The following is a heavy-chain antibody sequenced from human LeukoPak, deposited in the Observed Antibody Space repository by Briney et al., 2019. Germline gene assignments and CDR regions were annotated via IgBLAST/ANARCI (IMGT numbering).Heavy chain of an antibody. CDR1: GGSIGSSTYY. CDR3: ARQAYCSSTSCYKLDQ. D-gene: IGHD2-2*02. V-gene: IGHV4-39*01. J-gene: IGHJ4*02. Sequence: SETLSLTCTVSGGSIGSSTYYWGWIRQPPGQGLEWIGSIYYSGSTYYNPSLKSRVTISVDTSKNQFSLRLNSMTAADTSVYYCARQAYCSSTSCYKLDQWGQGTLVTVSS. CDR2: IYYSGST.